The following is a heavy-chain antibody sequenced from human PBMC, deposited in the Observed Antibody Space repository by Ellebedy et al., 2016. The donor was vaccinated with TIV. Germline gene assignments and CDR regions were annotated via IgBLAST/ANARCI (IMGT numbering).Heavy chain of an antibody. Sequence: PGGSLRLSCKGSGYTSINYWIGWVRQKPGKGLEWIGDIYPADSDMRYRPSFEVQVTISADRSSKTAFMQWSSLKASDTAMYYCASGYIGLDFDFWGQGTLVTVSS. D-gene: IGHD2-15*01. CDR1: GYTSINYW. CDR3: ASGYIGLDFDF. CDR2: IYPADSDM. V-gene: IGHV5-51*01. J-gene: IGHJ4*02.